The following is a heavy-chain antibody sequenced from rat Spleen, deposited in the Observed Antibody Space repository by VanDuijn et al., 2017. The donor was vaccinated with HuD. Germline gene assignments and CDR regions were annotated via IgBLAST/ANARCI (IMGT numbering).Heavy chain of an antibody. CDR2: ISYGDSSGHSST. V-gene: IGHV5-29*01. Sequence: EVELVESGGGLVQPGRSLKLSCAVSGFTFNSYDMAWVRQAPTKGLEWVATISYGDSSGHSSTYYRDSVKGRFTISRDNAKSTLSLQMDSLRSEDTATYYCARRHYGYTDYFDYWGQGVMVTVSS. J-gene: IGHJ2*01. CDR3: ARRHYGYTDYFDY. CDR1: GFTFNSYD. D-gene: IGHD1-9*01.